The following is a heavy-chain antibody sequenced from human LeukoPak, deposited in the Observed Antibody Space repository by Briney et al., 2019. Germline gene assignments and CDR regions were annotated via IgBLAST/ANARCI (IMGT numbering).Heavy chain of an antibody. V-gene: IGHV4-34*01. CDR2: INHSGST. J-gene: IGHJ6*02. CDR3: ARGGAPAGYYYYYYGMDV. CDR1: GGSFSGYY. Sequence: SETLSLTCAVYGGSFSGYYWSWIRQPPGKGLEWIGEINHSGSTNYNPSLKSRVTISVDTSKNQFSLKLSSVTAADTAVYYCARGGAPAGYYYYYYGMDVWGQGTTVTVSS. D-gene: IGHD6-25*01.